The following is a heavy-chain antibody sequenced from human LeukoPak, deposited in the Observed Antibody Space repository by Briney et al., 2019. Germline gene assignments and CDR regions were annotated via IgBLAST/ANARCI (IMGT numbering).Heavy chain of an antibody. CDR1: VCSISSYY. J-gene: IGHJ6*02. V-gene: IGHV4-59*01. CDR3: ARVEQEMATINSRYYYYYYGMDV. Sequence: KPSETLSLTCTVSVCSISSYYWSWIRQPPGKVLEWIGYIYYSGSTNYNPSLKSRVTISVDTSKNQFSLKLSSVTAADTAVYYCARVEQEMATINSRYYYYYYGMDVWGQGTTVTVSS. D-gene: IGHD5-24*01. CDR2: IYYSGST.